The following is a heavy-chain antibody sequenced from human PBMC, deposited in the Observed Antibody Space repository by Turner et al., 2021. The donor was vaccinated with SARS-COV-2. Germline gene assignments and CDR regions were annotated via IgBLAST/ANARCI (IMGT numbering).Heavy chain of an antibody. CDR1: GYTFDTYG. Sequence: QVQLVQSGAEVKKPGASVKVSCKAVGYTFDTYGVVWVRQAPGQGLEWMGWISGYNRNRNYAQGLQGRVTMADDTSTNTDYMELRSMTSADTGVYFCAGGSLWFGDWRENAFDVWGQGTLVTVSS. J-gene: IGHJ3*01. D-gene: IGHD3-10*01. CDR2: ISGYNRNR. V-gene: IGHV1-18*01. CDR3: AGGSLWFGDWRENAFDV.